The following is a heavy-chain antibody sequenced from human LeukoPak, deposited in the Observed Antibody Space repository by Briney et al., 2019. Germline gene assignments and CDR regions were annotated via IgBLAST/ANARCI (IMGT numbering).Heavy chain of an antibody. CDR3: AKRLRLRLWFGSHGEDFDY. Sequence: GRSLRLSCAASGFIFSSYGMHWVRQAPGKGLEWVAVISYDGGNISYTDSVKGRFTISRDNSKNTLYLQMNSLRAEDTAVYYCAKRLRLRLWFGSHGEDFDYWGQGTLVTVSS. J-gene: IGHJ4*02. D-gene: IGHD3-10*01. V-gene: IGHV3-30*18. CDR1: GFIFSSYG. CDR2: ISYDGGNI.